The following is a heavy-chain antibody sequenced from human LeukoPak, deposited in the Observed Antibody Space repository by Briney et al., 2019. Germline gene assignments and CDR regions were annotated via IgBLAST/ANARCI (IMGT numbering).Heavy chain of an antibody. V-gene: IGHV4-34*01. Sequence: SETLSLTCAVSGVSLDDYYWSWVRQTPGKGLEWLGEINHSGYTNDSPSLKSRVTLSIDTSNKQFSLNLRPVTVADAGIYYCTRMTTGHDYWGQGTLVTVSS. CDR1: GVSLDDYY. CDR3: TRMTTGHDY. CDR2: INHSGYT. J-gene: IGHJ4*02. D-gene: IGHD4-17*01.